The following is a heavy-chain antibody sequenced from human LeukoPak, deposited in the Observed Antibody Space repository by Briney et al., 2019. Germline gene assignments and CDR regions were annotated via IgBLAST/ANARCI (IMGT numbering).Heavy chain of an antibody. J-gene: IGHJ4*02. D-gene: IGHD2-21*02. V-gene: IGHV1-46*01. CDR1: GYTFSSHS. Sequence: ASVKVSCKASGYTFSSHSMHWVRQAPGQGLEWMGIINPSVDVTTYAQNVQGRVIMTRDMSTSTVYMELSSLRSEDTAVYYCARDRDWHFDYWGQGTLVTVSS. CDR3: ARDRDWHFDY. CDR2: INPSVDVT.